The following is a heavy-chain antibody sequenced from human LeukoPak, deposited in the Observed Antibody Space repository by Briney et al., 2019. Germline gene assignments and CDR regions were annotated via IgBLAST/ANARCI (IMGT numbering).Heavy chain of an antibody. CDR1: GDSINHYY. J-gene: IGHJ5*01. D-gene: IGHD1-1*01. Sequence: SETLYLTCNVSGDSINHYYWSWIRQPAGKGLEWIGLIYSSGLTTYNPSLKSRVTMSVDTSKNQLSLKLNSVTAADSATYYCARTTNGKTVNWFAPWGQGTPVIVSS. CDR2: IYSSGLT. CDR3: ARTTNGKTVNWFAP. V-gene: IGHV4-4*07.